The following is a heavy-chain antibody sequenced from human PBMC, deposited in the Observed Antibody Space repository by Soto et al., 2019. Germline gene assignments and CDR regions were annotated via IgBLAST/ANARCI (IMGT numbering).Heavy chain of an antibody. CDR2: IWYDGSNK. CDR1: GFTFSSYG. Sequence: QPGGSLRLSCAASGFTFSSYGMHWVRQAPGKGLEWVAVIWYDGSNKYYADSVKGRFTISRDNSKNTLYLQMNSLRAEDTAVYYCARGYYDFWSGYFAGYYYNGIDVWGQGTTVTVSS. D-gene: IGHD3-3*01. CDR3: ARGYYDFWSGYFAGYYYNGIDV. V-gene: IGHV3-33*01. J-gene: IGHJ6*02.